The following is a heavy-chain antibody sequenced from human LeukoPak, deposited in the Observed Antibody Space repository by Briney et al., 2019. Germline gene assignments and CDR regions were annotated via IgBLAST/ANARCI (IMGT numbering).Heavy chain of an antibody. CDR2: ISHSGST. V-gene: IGHV4-34*01. CDR3: ARADLNYDILTGYSLGFDY. Sequence: RTSETLPLTCAVYGGSFSGFYWSWIRQPPGKGLEWIGEISHSGSTNYNPSLKSRVTISADTSKNQFSLKLTSVTAADTAVYYCARADLNYDILTGYSLGFDYWGQGTLVTVSS. D-gene: IGHD3-9*01. J-gene: IGHJ4*02. CDR1: GGSFSGFY.